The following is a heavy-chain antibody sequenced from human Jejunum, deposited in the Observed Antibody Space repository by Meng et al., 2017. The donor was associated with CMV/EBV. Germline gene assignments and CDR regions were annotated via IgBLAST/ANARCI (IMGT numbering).Heavy chain of an antibody. Sequence: TVSVGVIAGNDSYWGWIRQSPDGSLECIGTVIYGDTTYYNPSLKGRVTISVDTAKSQVSLMLTSVTAADTAVYFCTGEASQGKVDFWGQGTLVTVSS. CDR2: VIYGDTT. J-gene: IGHJ4*02. CDR1: VGVIAGNDSY. CDR3: TGEASQGKVDF. D-gene: IGHD7-27*01. V-gene: IGHV4-39*07.